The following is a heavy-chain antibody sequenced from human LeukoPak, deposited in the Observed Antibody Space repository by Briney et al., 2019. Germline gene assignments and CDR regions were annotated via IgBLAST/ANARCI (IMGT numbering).Heavy chain of an antibody. V-gene: IGHV3-23*01. J-gene: IGHJ4*02. CDR1: EFTFSIYA. CDR3: TRDRPNYYGSDGHYYRRNGDY. D-gene: IGHD3-22*01. CDR2: ITSRGEGT. Sequence: PGGSLRLSCAASEFTFSIYAMSWVRQAPGKGLEWVSSITSRGEGTWYAGSVKGRFTISRDNAKNTLYLQMNSLRAEDTAVCYCTRDRPNYYGSDGHYYRRNGDYWGQGTLITVSS.